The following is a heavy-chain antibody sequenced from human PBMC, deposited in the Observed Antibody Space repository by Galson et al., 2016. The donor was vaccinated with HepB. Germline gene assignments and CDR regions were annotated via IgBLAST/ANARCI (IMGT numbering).Heavy chain of an antibody. Sequence: SVKVSCKASGYAFIGHYIHWVRQAPGQGLEWMGWTNPKSGDTNYAQKFQGRVTMTTDTSINTAYMEVNTLMSDDTAVYYCARDSAAIYGFYFDSWGQGSPVIVSS. CDR3: ARDSAAIYGFYFDS. V-gene: IGHV1-2*02. J-gene: IGHJ4*02. CDR1: GYAFIGHY. CDR2: TNPKSGDT. D-gene: IGHD3-3*02.